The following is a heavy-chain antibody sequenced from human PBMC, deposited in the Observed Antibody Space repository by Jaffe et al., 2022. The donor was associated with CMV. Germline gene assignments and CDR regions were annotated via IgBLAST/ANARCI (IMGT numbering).Heavy chain of an antibody. D-gene: IGHD1-26*01. J-gene: IGHJ6*02. CDR2: ISWNSGSI. Sequence: EVQLVESGGGLVQPGRSLRLSCAASGFTFDDYAMHWVRQAPGKGLEWVSGISWNSGSIGYADSVKGRFTISRDNAKNSLYLQMNSLRAEDTALYYCAKDLSGSYEDYYYYGMDVWGQGTTVTVSS. V-gene: IGHV3-9*01. CDR3: AKDLSGSYEDYYYYGMDV. CDR1: GFTFDDYA.